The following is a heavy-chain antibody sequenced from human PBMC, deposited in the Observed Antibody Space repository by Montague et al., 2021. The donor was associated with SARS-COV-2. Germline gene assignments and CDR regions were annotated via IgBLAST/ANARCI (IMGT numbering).Heavy chain of an antibody. CDR3: ATNKYCTLHDCLHGRHYFDH. CDR2: ISSSGATI. CDR1: GFDFFNFD. V-gene: IGHV3-48*03. D-gene: IGHD2-8*01. Sequence: SLRLSFAASGFDFFNFDMAWVRQAPGRGLEWISDISSSGATILYADSLKGRFTISRDNIQKSLYPQMNSLRAEDTAVYYCATNKYCTLHDCLHGRHYFDHWGQGTLVTVSS. J-gene: IGHJ4*02.